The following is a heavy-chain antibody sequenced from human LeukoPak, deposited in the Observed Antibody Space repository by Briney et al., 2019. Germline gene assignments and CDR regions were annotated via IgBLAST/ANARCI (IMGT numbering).Heavy chain of an antibody. D-gene: IGHD3-9*01. CDR1: GFTFSSDA. J-gene: IGHJ4*02. CDR2: ISGSGGST. CDR3: AKVLSYDILTGYSYFDY. V-gene: IGHV3-23*01. Sequence: GGSLRLSCAASGFTFSSDAMSWVRQAPGKGLEWVSAISGSGGSTYYADSVKGRFTISRDNSKNTLYLQMNSLRAEDTAVYYCAKVLSYDILTGYSYFDYWGQGTLVTVSS.